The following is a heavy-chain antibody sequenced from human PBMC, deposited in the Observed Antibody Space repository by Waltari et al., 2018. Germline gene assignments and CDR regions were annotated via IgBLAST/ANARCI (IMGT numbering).Heavy chain of an antibody. J-gene: IGHJ4*02. V-gene: IGHV3-21*01. CDR2: IRTNNTYI. CDR3: ARESYDTRGYLTNFDY. Sequence: EVQLVESGGGLVKPGGSLRLSCTASGFTFNTYNMNWVRQAPGKGREWVSSIRTNNTYIDYADSVKGRFTISRDNAKNSLFLQMNSLRAEDTAVYYCARESYDTRGYLTNFDYWGQGTLVTVSS. CDR1: GFTFNTYN. D-gene: IGHD3-22*01.